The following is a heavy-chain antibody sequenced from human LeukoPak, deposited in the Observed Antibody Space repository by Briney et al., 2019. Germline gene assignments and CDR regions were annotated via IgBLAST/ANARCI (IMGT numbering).Heavy chain of an antibody. CDR1: GGSFSGYY. CDR3: ARDHRSGSYCNRQGRFDP. J-gene: IGHJ5*02. Sequence: SETLSLTCAVYGGSFSGYYWSWIRQPPGKGLEWIGEINHSGSTNYNPSLKSRVTISVDTSKNQFPLKLSSVTAADTAVYYCARDHRSGSYCNRQGRFDPWGQGTLVTVSS. CDR2: INHSGST. V-gene: IGHV4-34*01. D-gene: IGHD3-10*01.